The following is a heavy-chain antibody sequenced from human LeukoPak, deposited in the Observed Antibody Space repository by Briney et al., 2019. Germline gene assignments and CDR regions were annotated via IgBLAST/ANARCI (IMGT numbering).Heavy chain of an antibody. CDR3: AGHHPRNTVDF. J-gene: IGHJ4*02. D-gene: IGHD2/OR15-2a*01. CDR2: ISHSGST. Sequence: PSETLSLTCTVSGGSISNYYWSWIRQPPGKGLEWIGYISHSGSTNYSPSLKSRVTISLDASKNQFSLKLSSVTAADTAVYYCAGHHPRNTVDFWGQGTLVTVSS. V-gene: IGHV4-59*08. CDR1: GGSISNYY.